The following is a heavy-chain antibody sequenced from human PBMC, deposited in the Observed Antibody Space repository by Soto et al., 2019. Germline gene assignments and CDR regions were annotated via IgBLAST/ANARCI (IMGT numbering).Heavy chain of an antibody. J-gene: IGHJ4*02. D-gene: IGHD2-2*01. CDR3: ARQYCSGTSCYWYFDF. Sequence: QVRLVQSGAEVQRPGASLNISCQATGYQFTGSYLHWVRRAPGHGLQWMGMINPDTGSTTYAETFQGRVAMSTDRSAGTVYLGLGSLRSDDTATYYWARQYCSGTSCYWYFDFWGQGTLVTVSS. CDR2: INPDTGST. CDR1: GYQFTGSY. V-gene: IGHV1-46*01.